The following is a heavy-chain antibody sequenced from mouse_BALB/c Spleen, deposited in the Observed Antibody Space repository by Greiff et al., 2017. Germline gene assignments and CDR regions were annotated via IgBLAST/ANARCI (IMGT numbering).Heavy chain of an antibody. CDR1: GYAFSSYW. CDR2: IYPGDGDT. Sequence: VKLMESGAELVRPGSSVKISCKASGYAFSSYWMNWVKQRPGQGLEWIGQIYPGDGDTNYNGKFKGKATLTADKSSSTAYMQLSSLTSEDSAVYFCAYSSGYVSPFDYWGQGTTLTVSS. V-gene: IGHV1-80*01. CDR3: AYSSGYVSPFDY. D-gene: IGHD3-1*01. J-gene: IGHJ2*01.